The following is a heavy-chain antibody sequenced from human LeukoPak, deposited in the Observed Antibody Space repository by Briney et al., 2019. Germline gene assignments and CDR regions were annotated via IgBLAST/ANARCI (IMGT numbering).Heavy chain of an antibody. CDR3: ARLHDGDFDY. CDR1: GGSFSGYY. V-gene: IGHV4-34*01. Sequence: SETLSLTCAVYGGSFSGYYWSWIRQPPGKGLEWIGEINHSGSTNYNPSLKSRVTISVDTSKNQLSLKLSSVTAADTAVYYCARLHDGDFDYWGQGTLVTVSS. J-gene: IGHJ4*02. CDR2: INHSGST. D-gene: IGHD4-17*01.